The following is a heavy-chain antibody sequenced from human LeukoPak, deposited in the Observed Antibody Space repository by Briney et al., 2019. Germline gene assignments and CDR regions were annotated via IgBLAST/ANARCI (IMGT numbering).Heavy chain of an antibody. D-gene: IGHD2-2*02. CDR2: IYSGGST. J-gene: IGHJ4*02. Sequence: GGSLRLSCAGSGFTVSSNYMTWVRQAPGKGLECVSVIYSGGSTYYSDAVKDRFTISRDNSKNTLYLQMNSLRAEATAVYYCARGKPATAIRPYFDYWGQGTLVTASS. V-gene: IGHV3-66*01. CDR3: ARGKPATAIRPYFDY. CDR1: GFTVSSNY.